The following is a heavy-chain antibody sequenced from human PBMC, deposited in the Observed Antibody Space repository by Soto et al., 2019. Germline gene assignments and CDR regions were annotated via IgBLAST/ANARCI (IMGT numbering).Heavy chain of an antibody. CDR2: IYSGGST. J-gene: IGHJ4*02. CDR1: GFTVSSNY. CDR3: ARSTLENTAMDY. Sequence: GSLRLSYAASGFTVSSNYMSWVRQAPGKGLEWVSVIYSGGSTYYADSVKGRFTISRDNSKNTLYLQMNSLRAEDTAVYYCARSTLENTAMDYWGQGTLVTVSS. V-gene: IGHV3-53*01. D-gene: IGHD5-18*01.